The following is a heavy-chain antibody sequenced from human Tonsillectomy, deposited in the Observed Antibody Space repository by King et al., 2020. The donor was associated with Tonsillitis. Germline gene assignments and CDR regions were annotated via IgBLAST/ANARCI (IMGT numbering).Heavy chain of an antibody. V-gene: IGHV4-31*03. J-gene: IGHJ6*03. Sequence: QLQESGPGLVKPSQTLSLTCTVSGGSISSAGHYWSWIRQHPGKGLEWIGYISYSGNTFYNPSLKSRLTMSLDTSKNQFSLKVSSVNAADTAVYYCASTTPPYYYYYMDVWGKGTTVTVSS. CDR1: GGSISSAGHY. CDR2: ISYSGNT. D-gene: IGHD1-1*01. CDR3: ASTTPPYYYYYMDV.